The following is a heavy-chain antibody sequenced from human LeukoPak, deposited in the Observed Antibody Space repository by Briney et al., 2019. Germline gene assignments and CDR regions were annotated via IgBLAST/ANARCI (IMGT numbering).Heavy chain of an antibody. CDR1: GYTFSGYC. J-gene: IGHJ1*01. CDR3: AIESTAGYNSSWYGFRN. CDR2: INQDGSKK. D-gene: IGHD6-13*01. V-gene: IGHV3-7*01. Sequence: QSGGSLRLSCAASGYTFSGYCKLWVRQAPGKALECVANINQDGSKKYYVDSVKGRFTISRDNAKNSLFLQMGSLRVEDTAVYYCAIESTAGYNSSWYGFRNWGQGTLVSVSS.